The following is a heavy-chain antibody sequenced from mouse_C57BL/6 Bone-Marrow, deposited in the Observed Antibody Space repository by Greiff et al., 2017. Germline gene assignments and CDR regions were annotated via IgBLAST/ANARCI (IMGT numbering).Heavy chain of an antibody. J-gene: IGHJ4*01. D-gene: IGHD1-1*01. CDR2: IWTGGGT. Sequence: VKLMESGPGLVAPSQSLSITCTVSGFSLTSYAISWVRQPPGNGLEWLGVIWTGGGTNYNSALKSRLSISKDNSKSQVFLKMNSLQTDDTARYYCASPIYYYGSSYAMDYWGQGTSVTVSS. V-gene: IGHV2-9-1*01. CDR3: ASPIYYYGSSYAMDY. CDR1: GFSLTSYA.